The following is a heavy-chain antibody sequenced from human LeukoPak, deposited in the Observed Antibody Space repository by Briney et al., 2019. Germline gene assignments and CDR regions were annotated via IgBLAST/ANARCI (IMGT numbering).Heavy chain of an antibody. J-gene: IGHJ6*02. V-gene: IGHV4-59*01. CDR2: IYYNGNT. Sequence: SETLSLTRSVSDGSINSYYWNWIRRPPGKGLEWIGYIYYNGNTNYSPSLKSRVTMSVDTSKNLFSLKVSSVTAADTAVYYCARGRSNYYGMDVWGQGTTVTVSS. D-gene: IGHD1-26*01. CDR3: ARGRSNYYGMDV. CDR1: DGSINSYY.